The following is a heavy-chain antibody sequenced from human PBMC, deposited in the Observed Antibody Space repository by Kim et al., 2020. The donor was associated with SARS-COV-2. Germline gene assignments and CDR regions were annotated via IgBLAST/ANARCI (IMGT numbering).Heavy chain of an antibody. CDR2: RST. CDR3: ARGGSGSLDY. V-gene: IGHV3-74*01. Sequence: RSTSYADSVKGRVTISRDHAKNTLYRQMNRLRAEDTAVYYCARGGSGSLDYWGQGTLVTVSS. J-gene: IGHJ4*02. D-gene: IGHD3-16*01.